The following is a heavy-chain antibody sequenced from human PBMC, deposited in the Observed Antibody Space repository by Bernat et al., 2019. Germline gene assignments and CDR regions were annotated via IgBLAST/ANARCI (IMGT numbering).Heavy chain of an antibody. CDR1: GFTFSSYN. Sequence: EVQLVESGGGLVKPGGSLTLSCAASGFTFSSYNMKWVRQAPGKGLEWVSSISGDSSYIDYPDSVKGRFTISRDNAENSLYLQMNSLRAEDTAVYYCARGRLSFGELMIAFDFWGQGIMVTVSS. J-gene: IGHJ3*01. CDR2: ISGDSSYI. V-gene: IGHV3-21*01. D-gene: IGHD3-10*01. CDR3: ARGRLSFGELMIAFDF.